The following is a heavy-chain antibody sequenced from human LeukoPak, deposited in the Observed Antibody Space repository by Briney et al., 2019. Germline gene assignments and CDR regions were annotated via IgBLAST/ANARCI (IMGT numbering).Heavy chain of an antibody. V-gene: IGHV3-33*05. CDR1: GYIFSHYG. D-gene: IGHD2-21*01. J-gene: IGHJ4*02. CDR2: IQNDASTE. Sequence: GGSLRLSCAASGYIFSHYGMHWVRQAPGKGLEWVAVIQNDASTENFADSVKGRFTISRDNSKNTVFLQMNSLRVEDTAVYYCARELSQIVWGGLDYGGQGTLVSVSS. CDR3: ARELSQIVWGGLDY.